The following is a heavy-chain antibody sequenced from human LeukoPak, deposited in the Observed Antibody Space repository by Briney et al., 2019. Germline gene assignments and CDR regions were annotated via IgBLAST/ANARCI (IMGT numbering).Heavy chain of an antibody. CDR2: IYYSGST. J-gene: IGHJ5*02. V-gene: IGHV4-39*07. D-gene: IGHD6-13*01. CDR1: GGSISSSSYY. CDR3: ARVGGSSWYGFASNWFDP. Sequence: SETLSLTCTVSGGSISSSSYYWGWIRQPPGTGLEWIGSIYYSGSTYYNPSLKSRVTISVDTSNNQFSLKLSSVTAADTAVYYCARVGGSSWYGFASNWFDPWGQGTLVTVSS.